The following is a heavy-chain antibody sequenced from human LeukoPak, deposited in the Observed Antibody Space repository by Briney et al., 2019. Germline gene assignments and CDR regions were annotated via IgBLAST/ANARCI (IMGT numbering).Heavy chain of an antibody. Sequence: GASLKISCEGSGYTFSEYWVAWVRQMPGKGLEWMGIIYPGDSDTRYSPSFQGLLTISADKSINTAYLQWNSLKASDTAMYYCARFHYYYDMDVWGQGTTVTVSS. J-gene: IGHJ6*02. CDR2: IYPGDSDT. CDR3: ARFHYYYDMDV. V-gene: IGHV5-51*01. CDR1: GYTFSEYW. D-gene: IGHD3-10*01.